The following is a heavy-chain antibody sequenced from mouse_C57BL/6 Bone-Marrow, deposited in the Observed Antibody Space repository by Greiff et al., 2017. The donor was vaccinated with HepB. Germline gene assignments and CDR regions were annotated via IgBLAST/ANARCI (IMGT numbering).Heavy chain of an antibody. Sequence: DVKLQESGEGLVKPGGSLKLSCAASGFTFSSYAMSWVRQTPEKRLEWVAYISSGGDYIYYADTVKGRFTISRDNARNTLYLQMSSLKSEDTAMYYCTRAGKLRRGFAYWGQGTLVTVSA. CDR1: GFTFSSYA. CDR2: ISSGGDYI. D-gene: IGHD2-4*01. CDR3: TRAGKLRRGFAY. V-gene: IGHV5-9-1*02. J-gene: IGHJ3*01.